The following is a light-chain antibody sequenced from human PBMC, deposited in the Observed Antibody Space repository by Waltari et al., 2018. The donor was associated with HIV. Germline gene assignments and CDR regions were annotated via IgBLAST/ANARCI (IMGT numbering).Light chain of an antibody. CDR1: KLGDKY. CDR2: QDN. V-gene: IGLV3-1*01. CDR3: QAWDTSTGV. Sequence: SYELIQPPSVSVSPGQTATIPCSGDKLGDKYVCWYQQKPGQSPVLVVYQDNKRPSGIPELFSGSNSGNTATLTINGTQAVDEGDYYCQAWDTSTGVFGAGTKVSVL. J-gene: IGLJ1*01.